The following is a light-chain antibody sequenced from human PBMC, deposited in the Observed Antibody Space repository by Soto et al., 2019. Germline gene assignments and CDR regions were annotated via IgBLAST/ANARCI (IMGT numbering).Light chain of an antibody. Sequence: DIQMTQSPSTLPASVGDRVTITCRASQTISSWLAWYQQKPGKAPDLLIYDASRLAGGVPSRFSGSESGTELTLTIGSLQNADFATYFCQQYYNYSTFGQGTKVDI. CDR2: DAS. J-gene: IGKJ1*01. V-gene: IGKV1-5*01. CDR3: QQYYNYST. CDR1: QTISSW.